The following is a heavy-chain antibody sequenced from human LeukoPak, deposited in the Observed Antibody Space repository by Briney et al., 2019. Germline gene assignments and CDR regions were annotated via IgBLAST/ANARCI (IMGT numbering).Heavy chain of an antibody. CDR1: GGSISSSSYY. V-gene: IGHV4-39*01. D-gene: IGHD6-6*01. CDR2: IYYSGST. Sequence: SETLSLTCTVSGGSISSSSYYWGWIRQPPGKGLEWIGSIYYSGSTYYNPSLKSRVTISVDTSKNQFSLKLSSVTAADTAVYYCARRPYSSSSAGGYYYGMDVWGQGTTVTVSS. J-gene: IGHJ6*02. CDR3: ARRPYSSSSAGGYYYGMDV.